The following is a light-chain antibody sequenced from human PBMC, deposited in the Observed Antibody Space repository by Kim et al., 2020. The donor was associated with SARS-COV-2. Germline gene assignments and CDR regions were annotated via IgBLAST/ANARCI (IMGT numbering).Light chain of an antibody. J-gene: IGLJ2*01. CDR2: EDN. Sequence: SVAPGQTATITCSGDKLGEKYACWYQQKPGQSPVLDIHEDNKRPSGISERFSGSNSGNTATLTISGTQAMDEADYYCQAWDSITVVFGGGTQLTVL. V-gene: IGLV3-1*01. CDR3: QAWDSITVV. CDR1: KLGEKY.